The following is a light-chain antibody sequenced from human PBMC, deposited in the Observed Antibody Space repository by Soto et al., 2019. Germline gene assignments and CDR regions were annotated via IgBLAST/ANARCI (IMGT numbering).Light chain of an antibody. CDR2: GAS. V-gene: IGKV3-15*01. CDR3: QQYGGSTRT. Sequence: EIVMTQSPATLSVSPGERATLSCRASQSVSSNLAWYQQKPGQAPRLLIYGASTRATGIPARFSGSGSGTEFTLTISSLQSEDFAVYYCQQYGGSTRTFXQGTKVDIK. CDR1: QSVSSN. J-gene: IGKJ1*01.